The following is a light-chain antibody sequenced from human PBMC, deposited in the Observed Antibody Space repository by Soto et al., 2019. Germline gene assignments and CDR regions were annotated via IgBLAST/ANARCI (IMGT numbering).Light chain of an antibody. J-gene: IGKJ2*01. Sequence: DIRVTQSPSSLSASVGDRVSITCRTSQNIRSSLNWYQQKAGRAPDLLIYAAHSLQSGVPSRFSGSGSGTDFTLIISSLQPEDSATYYCQQSYSSPYTFGQGTKVEIK. CDR2: AAH. CDR3: QQSYSSPYT. V-gene: IGKV1-39*01. CDR1: QNIRSS.